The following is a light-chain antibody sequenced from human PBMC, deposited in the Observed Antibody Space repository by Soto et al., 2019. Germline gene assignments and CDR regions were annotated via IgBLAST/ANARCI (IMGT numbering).Light chain of an antibody. CDR2: DNN. V-gene: IGLV1-51*01. Sequence: QSVLTQPPSVSAAPGQKVTISCSGSSFNIGNNYVSWYQQFPGTAPKLLIYDNNKRPSGIPDRFSGSKSGTSATLGITGLQTGDEADYYCGTWDSSLSTVVFGGGTKLTVL. CDR3: GTWDSSLSTVV. J-gene: IGLJ2*01. CDR1: SFNIGNNY.